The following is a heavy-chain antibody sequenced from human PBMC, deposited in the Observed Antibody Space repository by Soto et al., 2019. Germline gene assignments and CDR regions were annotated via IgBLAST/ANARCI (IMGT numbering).Heavy chain of an antibody. CDR1: GGSISSSTSY. J-gene: IGHJ6*03. CDR2: INYSGST. Sequence: ETPSLTCTVSGGSISSSTSYWGWIHQPPGKGLEWIGSINYSGSTYYSPSLKSRVTISADTSKNQFSLKLSSVTAADTAVYYCARPVNYYYYYMDVWGKGTMVTVSS. V-gene: IGHV4-39*01. CDR3: ARPVNYYYYYMDV.